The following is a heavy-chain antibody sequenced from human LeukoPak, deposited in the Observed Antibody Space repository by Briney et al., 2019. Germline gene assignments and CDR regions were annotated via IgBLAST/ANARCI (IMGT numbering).Heavy chain of an antibody. V-gene: IGHV3-53*01. CDR1: GFTVSNTY. CDR3: ARFPWSHCSDC. CDR2: IYSAGNT. D-gene: IGHD2-15*01. Sequence: GGSLRLSCAASGFTVSNTYISWVRQAPGKGLEWVSVIYSAGNTYYIDSVKGRFAISRDNPKNTVFLQMNGLRADDTAVYYCARFPWSHCSDCWGQGTMVTVSS. J-gene: IGHJ3*01.